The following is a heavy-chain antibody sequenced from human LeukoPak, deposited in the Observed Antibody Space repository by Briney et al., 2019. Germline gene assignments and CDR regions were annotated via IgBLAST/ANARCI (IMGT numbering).Heavy chain of an antibody. J-gene: IGHJ4*02. CDR3: ASLGYSYGVYIVGAHLYFDY. Sequence: SETLSLTCTVSGGSISSYYWSWIRQPPGKGLEWIGYIYTSGSTNYNPSLKSRVTISVDTSKNQFSLKLSSVTAADTAVYYCASLGYSYGVYIVGAHLYFDYWGQGTLVTVSS. CDR1: GGSISSYY. CDR2: IYTSGST. V-gene: IGHV4-4*09. D-gene: IGHD5-18*01.